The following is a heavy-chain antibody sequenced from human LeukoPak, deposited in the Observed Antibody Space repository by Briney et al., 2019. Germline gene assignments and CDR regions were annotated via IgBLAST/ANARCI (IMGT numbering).Heavy chain of an antibody. CDR2: ISSSTSYI. D-gene: IGHD1-26*01. CDR3: AREDGEWELPLY. J-gene: IGHJ4*02. V-gene: IGHV3-21*01. CDR1: GFTFSSYS. Sequence: PGGSLRLSCAASGFTFSSYSMNWIRQAPGKGLEWVSSISSSTSYIYYADSVKGRFTISKDNAKNSLYLQMNSLRAEDTAVYYCAREDGEWELPLYWGQGTLVTVSS.